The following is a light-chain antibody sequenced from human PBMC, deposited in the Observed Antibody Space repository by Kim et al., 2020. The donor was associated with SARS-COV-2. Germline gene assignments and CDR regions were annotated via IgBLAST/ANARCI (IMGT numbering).Light chain of an antibody. V-gene: IGKV3-11*01. CDR1: RSLSTY. Sequence: SVSPGERATLSCRASRSLSTYLAWYQQRPGQPPRLLIYDSSIRATGIPARFSGSGSGTDFTLTISSLEPEDSAVYYCQQRTNWWTFGQGTKVDIK. CDR3: QQRTNWWT. CDR2: DSS. J-gene: IGKJ1*01.